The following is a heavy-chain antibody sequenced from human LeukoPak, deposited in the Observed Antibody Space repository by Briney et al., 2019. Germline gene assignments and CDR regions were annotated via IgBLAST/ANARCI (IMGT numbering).Heavy chain of an antibody. Sequence: SETLSLTCTVSGGSISSYYWSWIRQPPGKGLEWIGYIYNSGSTKYNPSLKSRVTVSLDTSKNQFSLNLTSVTAADTAVYYCASGDFYSSTYGGDYYYYGMDVWGQGTTVTVSS. V-gene: IGHV4-59*12. J-gene: IGHJ6*02. D-gene: IGHD2-2*01. CDR3: ASGDFYSSTYGGDYYYYGMDV. CDR2: IYNSGST. CDR1: GGSISSYY.